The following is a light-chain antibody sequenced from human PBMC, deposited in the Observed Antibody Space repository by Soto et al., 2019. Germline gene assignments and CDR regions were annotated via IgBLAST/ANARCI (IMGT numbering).Light chain of an antibody. CDR2: DAS. J-gene: IGKJ5*01. Sequence: EIVLTQSPATLSLSPGERATLSCRASQSVSSYLAWYQQKPGQAPRLLIYDASNRATGVPARFSGSGPGTDFTLTISSLEPEDFALYYCQQRNNWPPITFGQGTRLEIK. CDR3: QQRNNWPPIT. CDR1: QSVSSY. V-gene: IGKV3-11*01.